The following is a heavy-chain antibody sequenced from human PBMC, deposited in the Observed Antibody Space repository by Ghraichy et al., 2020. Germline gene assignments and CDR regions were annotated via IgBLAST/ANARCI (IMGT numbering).Heavy chain of an antibody. V-gene: IGHV4-59*08. D-gene: IGHD3-22*01. CDR3: ARQWYYYDSSGYLWNFDY. CDR2: IYYSGST. Sequence: SETLSLTCTVSGGSISSYYWSWIRQPPGKGLEWIGYIYYSGSTNYNPSLKSRVTISVDTSKNQFSLKLSSVTAADTAVYYCARQWYYYDSSGYLWNFDYWGQGTLVTVSS. J-gene: IGHJ4*02. CDR1: GGSISSYY.